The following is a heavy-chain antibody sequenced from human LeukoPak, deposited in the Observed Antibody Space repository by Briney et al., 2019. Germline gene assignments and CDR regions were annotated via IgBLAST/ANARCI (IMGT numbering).Heavy chain of an antibody. V-gene: IGHV4-39*07. CDR3: ARAVLLWFGELGTFDP. J-gene: IGHJ5*02. Sequence: SETLSLTCTVSGGSISSSSYYWGWIRQPPGKGLEWIGSIYYSGSTYYNPSLKSRVTISVDTSKNQFSLKLSSVTAADTAVYYCARAVLLWFGELGTFDPWGQGTLVTVSS. D-gene: IGHD3-10*01. CDR1: GGSISSSSYY. CDR2: IYYSGST.